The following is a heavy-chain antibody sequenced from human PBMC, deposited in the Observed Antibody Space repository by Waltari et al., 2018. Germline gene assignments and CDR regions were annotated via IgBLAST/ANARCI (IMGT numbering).Heavy chain of an antibody. CDR1: GFGFTAAW. J-gene: IGHJ4*01. Sequence: EVQIVESGGGSVKPGDSLRLSCVASGFGFTAAWLTWVRQAPGKGFEWVGRIKSQNDGGTTDFAASVRGRFSISRDDSQNMVFLQMNSLRVEDTALYYCTTLDAPWGGWGHGTLVTVSS. V-gene: IGHV3-15*01. CDR3: TTLDAPWGG. CDR2: IKSQNDGGTT. D-gene: IGHD7-27*01.